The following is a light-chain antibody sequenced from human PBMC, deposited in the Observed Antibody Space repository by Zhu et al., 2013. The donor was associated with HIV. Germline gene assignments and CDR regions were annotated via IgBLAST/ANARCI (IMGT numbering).Light chain of an antibody. Sequence: QSVLTQPPSVSGAPGQRVTISCTGSSSNIGAGYNVHWYEQLPGTAPKVLIFGNTNRLSGVPDRISGSKSGTSASLAITGLQAEDEADYYCQSYDSSLSGSVFGGGTKLTVL. CDR2: GNT. J-gene: IGLJ2*01. CDR3: QSYDSSLSGSV. V-gene: IGLV1-40*01. CDR1: SSNIGAGYN.